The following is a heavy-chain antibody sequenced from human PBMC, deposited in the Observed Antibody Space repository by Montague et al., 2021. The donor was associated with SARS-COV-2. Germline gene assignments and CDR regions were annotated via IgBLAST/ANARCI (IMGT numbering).Heavy chain of an antibody. D-gene: IGHD2-21*02. CDR3: ARGSWHIVVVTAIRDGYYGMDV. CDR2: INHSGST. V-gene: IGHV4-34*01. J-gene: IGHJ6*02. CDR1: GGSFSGYY. Sequence: SETLSLTCAVYGGSFSGYYWRWIRQPPGKGLEWIGEINHSGSTNCNPSLKSRVTISVDTSKNQFSLKLSSVTAADTAVYYCARGSWHIVVVTAIRDGYYGMDVWGQGTTVTVSS.